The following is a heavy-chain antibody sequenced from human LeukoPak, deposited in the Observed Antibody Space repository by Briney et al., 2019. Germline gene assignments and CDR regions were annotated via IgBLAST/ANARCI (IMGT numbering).Heavy chain of an antibody. CDR3: ASDEGNYFDY. Sequence: GGSLRLSCAASGFTFSTYTINWVRQAPGKGLEWVSAVTGSDTTYYADSVKGRFTISRDNARNSLFLQMNSLRAEDTAIYYCASDEGNYFDYWGQGTLVTVSS. V-gene: IGHV3-69-1*02. J-gene: IGHJ4*02. CDR1: GFTFSTYT. CDR2: VTGSDTT.